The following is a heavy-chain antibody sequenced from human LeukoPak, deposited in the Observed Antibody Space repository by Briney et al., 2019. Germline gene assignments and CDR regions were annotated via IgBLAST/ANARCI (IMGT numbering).Heavy chain of an antibody. V-gene: IGHV4-59*01. CDR3: ASVRHRRDGYNRAGAFDI. D-gene: IGHD5-24*01. J-gene: IGHJ3*02. CDR2: IYYSGST. Sequence: PSETLSLTCTVSSDSISSYYWSWIRQPPGKGLEWIGYIYYSGSTNYNPSLKSRVTISVDTSKNQFSLKLSSVTAADTAVYYCASVRHRRDGYNRAGAFDIWGQGAMVTVSS. CDR1: SDSISSYY.